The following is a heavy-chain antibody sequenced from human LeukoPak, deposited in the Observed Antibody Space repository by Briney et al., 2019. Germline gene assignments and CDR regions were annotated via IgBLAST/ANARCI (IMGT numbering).Heavy chain of an antibody. D-gene: IGHD3-22*01. CDR2: ISGFGGNT. CDR3: AAGELYYYENSGYHY. V-gene: IGHV3-23*01. CDR1: KFTFNNYA. J-gene: IGHJ4*02. Sequence: GGSLRLSCAASKFTFNNYAMNWVRQAPGKGLEWVSAISGFGGNTYYADSVKGRFTISRDNSKNSLYLQMNSLRSEDTAFYYCAAGELYYYENSGYHYWGQGTLVTVSS.